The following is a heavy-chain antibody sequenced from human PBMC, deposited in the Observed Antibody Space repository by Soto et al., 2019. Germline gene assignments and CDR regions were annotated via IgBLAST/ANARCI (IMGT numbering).Heavy chain of an antibody. Sequence: SETLSLTCTVSGGSISSYYWSWIRQPPVKGLEWIGYIYYSGSTNYNPSLKSRVTISVDTSKNQFSLKLTSVTAADTAVYYCARGGSRDSGTYHNRWFDPWGQGTRVT. V-gene: IGHV4-59*01. CDR1: GGSISSYY. D-gene: IGHD3-10*01. CDR3: ARGGSRDSGTYHNRWFDP. J-gene: IGHJ5*02. CDR2: IYYSGST.